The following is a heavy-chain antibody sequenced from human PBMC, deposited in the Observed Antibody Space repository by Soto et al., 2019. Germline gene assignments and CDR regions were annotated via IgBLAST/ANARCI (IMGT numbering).Heavy chain of an antibody. V-gene: IGHV5-51*01. CDR3: ATHDWNDENY. CDR2: IHPGDSNT. J-gene: IGHJ4*02. Sequence: GESLNISCKGSGYSFTSYWISWVRQMPGKGLEWMATIHPGDSNTNYNPSFRGQVTISADRSISTAYLQWSSLRASDTAIYYCATHDWNDENYWGQGTLVTVSS. CDR1: GYSFTSYW. D-gene: IGHD1-1*01.